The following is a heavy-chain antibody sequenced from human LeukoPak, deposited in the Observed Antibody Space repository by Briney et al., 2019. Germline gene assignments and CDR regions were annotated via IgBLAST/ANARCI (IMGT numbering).Heavy chain of an antibody. Sequence: SETLSLTCTVSGGSISSHYWSWVRQPPGKGLEWIGNIYDSESTHYRSSLKSRVTISVDTSKNQFSLRLSSVTAADTAVYYCARVLQNYYYLDVWGKGTTVTVSS. CDR3: ARVLQNYYYLDV. CDR1: GGSISSHY. V-gene: IGHV4-59*11. J-gene: IGHJ6*03. CDR2: IYDSEST. D-gene: IGHD3-3*01.